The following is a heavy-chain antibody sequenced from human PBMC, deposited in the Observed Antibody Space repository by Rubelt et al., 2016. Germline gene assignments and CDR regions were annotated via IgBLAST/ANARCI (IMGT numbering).Heavy chain of an antibody. J-gene: IGHJ4*02. V-gene: IGHV3-48*04. CDR1: GFTFSSYS. CDR2: ISSSSSTI. CDR3: ARWDTSSLDY. Sequence: VQLVESGGGLVQPGRSLRLSCAASGFTFSSYSMNWVRQAPGKGLEWVSYISSSSSTIYYTNSVKGRLTISRDNAKNSLYLQINSLRAEDTAVYYCARWDTSSLDYWGQGTLVTVSS. D-gene: IGHD6-6*01.